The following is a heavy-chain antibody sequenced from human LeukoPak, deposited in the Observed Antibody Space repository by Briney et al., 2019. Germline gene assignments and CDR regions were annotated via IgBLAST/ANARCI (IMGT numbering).Heavy chain of an antibody. CDR1: GFTFSSYA. J-gene: IGHJ6*02. CDR3: AKEAGMDYDILTGCMDV. Sequence: PGGPLRLSCAASGFTFSSYAMSWVRQAPGKGLEWVSAISGSGGSTYYADSVKGRFTISRDNSKNTLYLQKNSLRAEDTAVYYCAKEAGMDYDILTGCMDVWGQGTTVTVSS. D-gene: IGHD3-9*01. CDR2: ISGSGGST. V-gene: IGHV3-23*01.